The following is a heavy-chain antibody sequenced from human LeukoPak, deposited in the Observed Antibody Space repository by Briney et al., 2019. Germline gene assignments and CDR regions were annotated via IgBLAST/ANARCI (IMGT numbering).Heavy chain of an antibody. J-gene: IGHJ4*02. Sequence: PGRSLRLSCAVSGFTFSSYGMHWVRQAPGKGLEWVAVIWYDGSNKYYADSVKGRFTISRDNSKNTLYLQMNSLRAEDTAVYYCARWTLEGYLDYWGQGTLVTVSS. V-gene: IGHV3-33*01. D-gene: IGHD3/OR15-3a*01. CDR2: IWYDGSNK. CDR3: ARWTLEGYLDY. CDR1: GFTFSSYG.